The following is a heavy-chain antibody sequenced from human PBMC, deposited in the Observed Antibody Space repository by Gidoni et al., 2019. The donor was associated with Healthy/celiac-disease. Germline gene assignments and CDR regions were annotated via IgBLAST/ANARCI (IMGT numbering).Heavy chain of an antibody. CDR3: ARRSSDAFDI. J-gene: IGHJ3*02. Sequence: QVQLPQWGAGLLQPSETLSPTSAVHGGSFSGYYWSWIPQPPVKGMQWIREIIHSGTTNYNPSLKSRVTISVDTSKNLFSLKMSSVTAADTAVYYSARRSSDAFDIWGQGTMVTVSS. CDR2: IIHSGTT. CDR1: GGSFSGYY. V-gene: IGHV4-34*12.